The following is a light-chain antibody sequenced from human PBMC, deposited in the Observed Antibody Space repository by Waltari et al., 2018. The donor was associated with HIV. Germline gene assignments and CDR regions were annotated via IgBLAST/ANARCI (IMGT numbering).Light chain of an antibody. Sequence: QSVLTQPPSASGTPGQRVTISCSGSSSNIGSNTVNWYQQLPGTAPKLLIYSNNPRTSGVPDRCSGSKSGTSASVAISGLQSENEADYYCASWDDSLNGHWVFGGGTKLTVL. V-gene: IGLV1-44*01. CDR2: SNN. CDR3: ASWDDSLNGHWV. J-gene: IGLJ3*02. CDR1: SSNIGSNT.